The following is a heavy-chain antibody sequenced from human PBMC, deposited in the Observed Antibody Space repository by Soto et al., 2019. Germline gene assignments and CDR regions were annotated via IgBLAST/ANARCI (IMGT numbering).Heavy chain of an antibody. CDR2: ISGDGSVT. J-gene: IGHJ6*02. CDR1: GFTSSAYW. CDR3: VRGMSTTIAPGWGV. V-gene: IGHV3-74*01. D-gene: IGHD1-1*01. Sequence: VQLVESGGGSVQPGESLTLSCAASGFTSSAYWMHWVRQVPGKGLVWVTRISGDGSVTNYADSVRGRFTIFRDVAKNTVYLQMNSLSAEDTALYYCVRGMSTTIAPGWGVWGQGTTVTVSS.